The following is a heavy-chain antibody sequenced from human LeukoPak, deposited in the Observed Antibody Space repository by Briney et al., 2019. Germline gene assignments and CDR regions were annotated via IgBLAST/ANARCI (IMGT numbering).Heavy chain of an antibody. CDR2: IYHSGST. CDR3: VGRLIGSEGDY. V-gene: IGHV4-38-2*02. CDR1: GYSISSGYY. J-gene: IGHJ4*02. Sequence: PSETLSLTCTVSGYSISSGYYWSWIRQPPGKGLEWIGSIYHSGSTYYNPSLKSRVTISVDTSKNQFSLKLSSVTAADTAVYYCVGRLIGSEGDYWGQGTLVTVSS. D-gene: IGHD2-15*01.